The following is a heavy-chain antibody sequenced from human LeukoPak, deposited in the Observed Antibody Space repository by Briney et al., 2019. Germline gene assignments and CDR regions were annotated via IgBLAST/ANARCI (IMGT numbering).Heavy chain of an antibody. J-gene: IGHJ6*03. CDR2: IYYSGST. V-gene: IGHV4-59*12. Sequence: PSETLSLTCTVSGGSISSYYWSWIRQPPGKGLEWIGYIYYSGSTNYNPSLKSRVTISLDTSKNQFSLKLSSVTAADTAVYYCASNSRYYYYYYMDVWGKGTTVTVSS. CDR3: ASNSRYYYYYYMDV. CDR1: GGSISSYY.